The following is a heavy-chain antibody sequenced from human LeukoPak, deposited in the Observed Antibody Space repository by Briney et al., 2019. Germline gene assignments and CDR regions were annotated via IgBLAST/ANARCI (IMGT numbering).Heavy chain of an antibody. V-gene: IGHV1-69*13. CDR3: ARGDPFTYYYDSSGYYYFDF. CDR1: GGTFSSYA. J-gene: IGHJ4*02. Sequence: SVKVSCKASGGTFSSYAISWVRQAPGQGLEWMGGIIPIFGTANYAQKFQGRVTITADESTSTAYMELSSLRSEDTAVYYCARGDPFTYYYDSSGYYYFDFWGQGTLVTVSS. D-gene: IGHD3-22*01. CDR2: IIPIFGTA.